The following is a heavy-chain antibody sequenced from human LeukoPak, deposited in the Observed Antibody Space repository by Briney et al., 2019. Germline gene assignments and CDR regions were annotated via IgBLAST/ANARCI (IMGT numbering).Heavy chain of an antibody. V-gene: IGHV4-31*03. CDR1: GGSISSGGYY. D-gene: IGHD3-22*01. CDR2: IYYSGST. J-gene: IGHJ4*02. Sequence: SETLSLTCTVSGGSISSGGYYWSWIRQHPGKGLEWIGYIYYSGSTYYNPSLESRVTISVDTSKNQFSLKLSSVTAADTAVYYCASVGYYDSSGPYYFDYWGQGTLVTVSS. CDR3: ASVGYYDSSGPYYFDY.